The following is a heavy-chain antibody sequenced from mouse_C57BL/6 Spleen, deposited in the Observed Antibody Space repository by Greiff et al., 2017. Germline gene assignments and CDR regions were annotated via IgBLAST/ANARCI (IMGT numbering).Heavy chain of an antibody. V-gene: IGHV1-69*01. CDR2: IDPSDSYT. Sequence: VKLQQPGAELVMPGASVKLSCKASGYTFTSYWMHWVKQRPGQGLEWIGEIDPSDSYTNYNQKFKGKSTLTVEKSSSTAYMQLSSLTSEDSSVYYCARSGTGNYFDYWGQGTTLTVSS. J-gene: IGHJ2*01. CDR1: GYTFTSYW. CDR3: ARSGTGNYFDY. D-gene: IGHD4-1*01.